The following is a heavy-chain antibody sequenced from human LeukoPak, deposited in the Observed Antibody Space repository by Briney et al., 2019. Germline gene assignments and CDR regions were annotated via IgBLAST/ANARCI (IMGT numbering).Heavy chain of an antibody. V-gene: IGHV1-24*01. CDR1: GYTLTELS. Sequence: ASVKVSCKVSGYTLTELSMHWVRQAPGKGLEWMGGFDPENGETIYAQKFQGRVTMTEDTSTDTAYMELSSLRSEDTAVYYCARGDSSGWPSEYYMDVWGKGTTVTVSS. J-gene: IGHJ6*03. CDR2: FDPENGET. CDR3: ARGDSSGWPSEYYMDV. D-gene: IGHD6-19*01.